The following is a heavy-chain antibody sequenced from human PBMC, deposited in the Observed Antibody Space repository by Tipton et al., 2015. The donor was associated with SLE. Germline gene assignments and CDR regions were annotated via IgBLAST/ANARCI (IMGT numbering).Heavy chain of an antibody. CDR2: ITPSGVNS. D-gene: IGHD3-10*01. J-gene: IGHJ6*02. CDR3: VKRALYASGSSDDV. Sequence: GSLRLSCAASGFSFSDYAMSWVRQAPGKGLEWVSAITPSGVNSYYADSVKGRLTSSRDNSKNTLYLQMNSLRAEDTAIYYCVKRALYASGSSDDVWGQGTTVTVSS. V-gene: IGHV3-23*01. CDR1: GFSFSDYA.